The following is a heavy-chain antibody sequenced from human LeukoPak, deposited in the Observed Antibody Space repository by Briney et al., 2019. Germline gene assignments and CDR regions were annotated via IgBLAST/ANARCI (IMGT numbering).Heavy chain of an antibody. J-gene: IGHJ6*04. CDR1: GFTFSSYW. V-gene: IGHV3-7*01. CDR2: IKQDEGEK. CDR3: AELGITMIGGV. D-gene: IGHD3-10*02. Sequence: PGGSLRLSCAVSGFTFSSYWMSWVRQAPGKGLEWVANIKQDEGEKYYVDSVKGRFTISRDNAKNSLYLQMNSLRAEDTAVYYCAELGITMIGGVWGKGTTVTISS.